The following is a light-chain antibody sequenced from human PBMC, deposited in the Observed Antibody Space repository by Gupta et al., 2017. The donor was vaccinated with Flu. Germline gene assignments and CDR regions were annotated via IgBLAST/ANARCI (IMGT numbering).Light chain of an antibody. CDR2: GAS. CDR3: QQFTKWPQYT. J-gene: IGKJ2*01. CDR1: HSVDTH. Sequence: EIVLTQSPATLSVSPGERVTLSCRASHSVDTHVAWYQQKPGQPPRLLIYGASTRATGVPARFSGSGSGTEFTLTISSRQSEDFAVYYCQQFTKWPQYTFGQGTKLETK. V-gene: IGKV3-15*01.